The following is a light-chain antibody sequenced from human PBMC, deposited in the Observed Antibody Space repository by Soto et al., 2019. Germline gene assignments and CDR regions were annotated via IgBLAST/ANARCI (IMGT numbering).Light chain of an antibody. CDR3: QQYNSAWNT. CDR1: QSISNS. Sequence: DIQMTQSPSTLSASVRDRVTITCRASQSISNSLAWYQQRPGKAPKLLIYKASSLETGVPSRFSGRGSGTEFTLTISSLLPDHFATYYCQQYNSAWNTFGKGPKLEIK. V-gene: IGKV1-5*03. J-gene: IGKJ2*01. CDR2: KAS.